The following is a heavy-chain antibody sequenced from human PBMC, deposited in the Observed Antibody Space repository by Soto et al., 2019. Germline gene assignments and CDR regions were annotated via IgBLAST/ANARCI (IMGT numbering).Heavy chain of an antibody. J-gene: IGHJ6*02. CDR3: ARFYYDSSGYLTSPYYYYYGMDV. CDR2: ISDSGDRI. CDR1: GFTFSSNS. V-gene: IGHV3-23*01. D-gene: IGHD3-22*01. Sequence: GGSLRLSCAASGFTFSSNSMSWVRQAPGKGLEWVSAISDSGDRIYYVDSVKGRFTISRDNSKNKLYLQMNSLRAEDTAVYYCARFYYDSSGYLTSPYYYYYGMDVWGQGTTVTVSS.